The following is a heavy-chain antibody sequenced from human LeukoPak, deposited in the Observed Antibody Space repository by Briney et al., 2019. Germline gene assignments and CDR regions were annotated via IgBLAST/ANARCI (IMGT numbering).Heavy chain of an antibody. V-gene: IGHV4-59*01. CDR1: GGSISSYY. CDR2: IYYSGST. Sequence: SKTLSLTCTVSGGSISSYYWSWSRKPPGKGLGWGGYIYYSGSTSYNPSLKSRVTISVDTSKNQFSLKLSSVTAADTAVYYCASEGLAVAGNFLYWGQGALVTVSS. J-gene: IGHJ4*02. D-gene: IGHD6-19*01. CDR3: ASEGLAVAGNFLY.